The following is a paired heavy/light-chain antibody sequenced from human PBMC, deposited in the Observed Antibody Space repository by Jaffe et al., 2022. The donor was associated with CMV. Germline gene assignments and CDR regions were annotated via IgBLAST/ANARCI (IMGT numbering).Light chain of an antibody. CDR2: AAS. J-gene: IGKJ1*01. V-gene: IGKV1-8*01. CDR3: QQYYSYLWT. CDR1: QGISSY. Sequence: AIRMTQSPSSFSASTGDRVTITCRASQGISSYLAWYQQKPGKAPKLLIYAASTLQSGVPSRFSGSGSGTDFTLTISCLQSEDFATYYCQQYYSYLWTFGQGTKVEIK.
Heavy chain of an antibody. Sequence: QVQLVESGGGVVQPGRSLRLSCAASGFTFSSYGMHWVRQAPGKGLEWVAVIWYDGSNKYYADSVKGRFTISRDNSKNTLYLQMNSLRAEDTAVYYCARDPSPYCTNGVCYQAEEYFQHWGQGTLVTVSS. CDR1: GFTFSSYG. V-gene: IGHV3-33*01. D-gene: IGHD2-8*01. CDR2: IWYDGSNK. CDR3: ARDPSPYCTNGVCYQAEEYFQH. J-gene: IGHJ1*01.